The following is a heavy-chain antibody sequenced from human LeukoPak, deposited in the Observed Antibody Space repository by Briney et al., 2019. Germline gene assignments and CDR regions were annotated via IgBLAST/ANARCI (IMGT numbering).Heavy chain of an antibody. D-gene: IGHD4-17*01. J-gene: IGHJ4*02. CDR3: ARGWGYGDYVSLVY. CDR2: IYHSGST. Sequence: SETLSLTCTVSGYSISSGYYWGWIRQPPGKGLEWIGSIYHSGSTYYNPSLKSRVTISVDTSKNQFSLKLSSVTAADTAVYYCARGWGYGDYVSLVYWGQGTLVTVSS. V-gene: IGHV4-38-2*02. CDR1: GYSISSGYY.